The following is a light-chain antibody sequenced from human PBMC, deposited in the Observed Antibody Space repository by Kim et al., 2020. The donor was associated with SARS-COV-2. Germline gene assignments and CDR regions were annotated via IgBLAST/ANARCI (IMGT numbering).Light chain of an antibody. Sequence: DIQMTQSPSSLSASVGDRVTITCRASQSINSYLTWHQQKPGKAPKLLIYAASSLQSGVPSRFSGSGYGTEFTLTISSLHPEDFATYYCQQCISSPPAFGQGTKLEI. CDR1: QSINSY. V-gene: IGKV1-39*01. CDR3: QQCISSPPA. CDR2: AAS. J-gene: IGKJ2*01.